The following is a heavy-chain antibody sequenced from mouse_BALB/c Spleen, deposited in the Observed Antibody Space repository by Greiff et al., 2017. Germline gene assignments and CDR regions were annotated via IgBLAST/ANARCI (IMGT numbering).Heavy chain of an antibody. V-gene: IGHV1-39*01. J-gene: IGHJ3*01. Sequence: EVKLMESGPELEKPGASVKISCKASGYSFTGYNMNWVKQSNGKSLELIGNIDPYYGGTSYNQKFKGKATLTVDKSSSTAYMQLKSLTSEDSAVYFCARGIVPGAYWGQGTLVTVSA. CDR1: GYSFTGYN. CDR3: ARGIVPGAY. D-gene: IGHD2-5*01. CDR2: IDPYYGGT.